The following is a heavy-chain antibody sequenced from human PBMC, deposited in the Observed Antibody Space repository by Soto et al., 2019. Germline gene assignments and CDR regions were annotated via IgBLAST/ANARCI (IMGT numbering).Heavy chain of an antibody. CDR2: IIPILGIA. D-gene: IGHD6-19*01. CDR3: ARGGIAVAAQAPAEV. V-gene: IGHV1-69*02. Sequence: ASVKVSCKASGGTFSSYTISWVRQAPGQGLEWMGRIIPILGIANYAQKFQGRVTITADKSTSTAYMELSSLRSEDTAVYYCARGGIAVAAQAPAEVWGQGTLVTVSS. J-gene: IGHJ4*02. CDR1: GGTFSSYT.